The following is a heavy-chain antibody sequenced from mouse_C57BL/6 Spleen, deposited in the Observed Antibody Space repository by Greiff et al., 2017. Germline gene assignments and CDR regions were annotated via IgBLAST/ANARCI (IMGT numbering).Heavy chain of an antibody. CDR1: GYTFTSYW. CDR2: IDPSDSYT. V-gene: IGHV1-69*01. CDR3: ASAHV. J-gene: IGHJ1*03. Sequence: QVQLQHPGAELVMPGASVKLSCKASGYTFTSYWMHWVKQRPGQGLEWIGEIDPSDSYTNYNQKFKGKSTLTVDKSSTTAYMQLSSLTSEDSAVYYGASAHVWGTGTTVTVSS.